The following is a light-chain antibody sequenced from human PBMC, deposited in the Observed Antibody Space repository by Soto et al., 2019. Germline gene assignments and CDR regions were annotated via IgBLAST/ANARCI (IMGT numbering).Light chain of an antibody. CDR1: QSVSTY. Sequence: EIVLTQSPATLPLSPGERATLSCRASQSVSTYLAWYQQKPGQAPRLLIYDASNRATGIPARFSGSGSGTDFTLTISSLEPEDFAVYSCQQRSNWITFGQGTRLEIE. CDR3: QQRSNWIT. CDR2: DAS. J-gene: IGKJ5*01. V-gene: IGKV3-11*01.